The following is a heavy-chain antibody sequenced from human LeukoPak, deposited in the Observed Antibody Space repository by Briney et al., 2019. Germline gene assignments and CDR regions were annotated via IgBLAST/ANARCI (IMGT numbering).Heavy chain of an antibody. CDR3: ARVGAVFRDGYNLNY. J-gene: IGHJ4*02. V-gene: IGHV1-3*03. CDR1: GYTFTSQD. CDR2: INPDNGDT. D-gene: IGHD5-24*01. Sequence: ASVKVSCKTSGYTFTSQDMHWVRQAPGQGLEWVGRINPDNGDTTYSQEFQGRVTITRDTSASTAYMELRSLRSEDMAVYYCARVGAVFRDGYNLNYWGQGTLVTVSS.